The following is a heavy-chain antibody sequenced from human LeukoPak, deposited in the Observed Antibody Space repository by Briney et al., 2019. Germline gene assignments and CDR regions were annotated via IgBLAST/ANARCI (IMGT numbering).Heavy chain of an antibody. CDR1: GYTFNAYY. D-gene: IGHD3-10*01. CDR3: ARANKALFGVGYFDY. Sequence: VASVKVSCKASGYTFNAYYMHWVRQAPGQGLEWMGRINPNGGDTNYAQKFGGRVTMTTDTTISTAYMELSNLRSDDTAVYYCARANKALFGVGYFDYWGQGTLVTVS. V-gene: IGHV1-2*02. J-gene: IGHJ4*02. CDR2: INPNGGDT.